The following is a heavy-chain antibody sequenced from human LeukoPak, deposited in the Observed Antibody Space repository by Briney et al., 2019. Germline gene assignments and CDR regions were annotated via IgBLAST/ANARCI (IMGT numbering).Heavy chain of an antibody. Sequence: ASVKVSCKAPGHTFTNFYMHWVRQAPGQGLEWMAIINPSGSRTNYPQKFQGRITMTRDTSTSTVSMELNSLRSEDTAVYYCAREKTSGAFDYWGQGTLVTVSS. CDR2: INPSGSRT. J-gene: IGHJ4*02. CDR1: GHTFTNFY. D-gene: IGHD1-26*01. V-gene: IGHV1-46*01. CDR3: AREKTSGAFDY.